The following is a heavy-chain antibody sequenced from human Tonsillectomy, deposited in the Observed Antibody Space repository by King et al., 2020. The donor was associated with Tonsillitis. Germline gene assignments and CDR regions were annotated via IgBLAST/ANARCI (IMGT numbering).Heavy chain of an antibody. J-gene: IGHJ4*02. Sequence: QLVQSGPELKEPGSSVKVSCKSSGGTFRSTSISWVRQAPGQGLEWMGGIVPLFATTNYAQKFQGRITITADESTKTAYMELSSLRSEDTAMYYCARVYSGYDYEAMGPLYYWGQGTLVTVSS. CDR1: GGTFRSTS. D-gene: IGHD5-12*01. CDR3: ARVYSGYDYEAMGPLYY. CDR2: IVPLFATT. V-gene: IGHV1-69*01.